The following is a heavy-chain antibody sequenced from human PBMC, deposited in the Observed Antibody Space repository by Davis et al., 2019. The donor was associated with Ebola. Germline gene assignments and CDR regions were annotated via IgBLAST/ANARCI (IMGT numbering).Heavy chain of an antibody. D-gene: IGHD6-19*01. CDR1: GGTFSSYA. CDR2: IIPIFGTA. CDR3: AVEYSSGWYASDY. J-gene: IGHJ4*02. Sequence: SVKVSCKASGGTFSSYAISWVRQAPGLGLEWMGGIIPIFGTANYAQKLQGRVTITADESTSTAYMELSSLRSEDTAVYYCAVEYSSGWYASDYWGQGTLVTVSS. V-gene: IGHV1-69*13.